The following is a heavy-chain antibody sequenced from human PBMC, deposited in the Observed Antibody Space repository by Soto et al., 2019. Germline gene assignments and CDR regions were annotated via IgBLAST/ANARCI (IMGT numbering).Heavy chain of an antibody. V-gene: IGHV3-23*01. J-gene: IGHJ4*02. CDR1: GFTFSSYA. CDR3: AKVPYYDILTTISHFDY. D-gene: IGHD3-9*01. CDR2: ISGSGGST. Sequence: PGGSLRLSCAASGFTFSSYAMSWVRQAPGKGLEWVSAISGSGGSTYYADSVKGRFTISRDNSKNTLYLQMNSLRAEDTAVYYCAKVPYYDILTTISHFDYWGQGTLVTVSS.